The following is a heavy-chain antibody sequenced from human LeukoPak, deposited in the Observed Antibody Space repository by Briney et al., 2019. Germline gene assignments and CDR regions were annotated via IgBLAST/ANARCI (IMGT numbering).Heavy chain of an antibody. CDR3: ARDSPYCGGDCYAFDI. CDR2: ISSSDSTI. V-gene: IGHV3-48*03. CDR1: GFLFRSYE. J-gene: IGHJ3*02. D-gene: IGHD2-21*02. Sequence: GGALSLFCGAWGFLFRSYEMNGVREARGKGREGVSYISSSDSTIYYADSVKGRFNLSSDNAKNSLYLQMNRLRAEDTAVYYCARDSPYCGGDCYAFDIWGQGTMVTVSS.